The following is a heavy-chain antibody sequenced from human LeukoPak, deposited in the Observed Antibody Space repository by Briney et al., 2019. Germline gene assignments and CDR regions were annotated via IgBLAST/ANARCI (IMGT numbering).Heavy chain of an antibody. Sequence: SETLSLTCTVSGASFTSNYWSWIRQPPGKGLEWIGYIYYSGTTTYNPSLARRVTMSVDMSKTRVSLRLNSVTATDTAMYYCARRDCGGDCFVDYWGQGTLVTVSS. D-gene: IGHD2-21*02. CDR1: GASFTSNY. J-gene: IGHJ4*02. V-gene: IGHV4-59*08. CDR2: IYYSGTT. CDR3: ARRDCGGDCFVDY.